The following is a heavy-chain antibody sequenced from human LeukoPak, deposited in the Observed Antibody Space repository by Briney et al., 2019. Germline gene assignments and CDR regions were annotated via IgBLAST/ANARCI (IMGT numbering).Heavy chain of an antibody. Sequence: GGSLRLSCAASGFTFSSYSMNWVRQAPGKGLEWVSSISSSSSYVYYADSVKGRFTISRDNAKNSLYLQMNSLRAEDTAVYYCARENSDIVVVPAAIPSYYYYYMDVWGKGTTVTVSS. CDR3: ARENSDIVVVPAAIPSYYYYYMDV. V-gene: IGHV3-21*01. J-gene: IGHJ6*03. D-gene: IGHD2-2*01. CDR1: GFTFSSYS. CDR2: ISSSSSYV.